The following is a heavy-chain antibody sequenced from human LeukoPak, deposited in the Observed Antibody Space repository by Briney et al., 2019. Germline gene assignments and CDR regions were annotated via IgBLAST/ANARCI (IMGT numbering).Heavy chain of an antibody. J-gene: IGHJ4*02. D-gene: IGHD2-2*01. CDR3: ARDAVEDIVVVPAAQDLDY. CDR2: ISSSSSYI. Sequence: PXGSLRLSCAASGFTFSSYSMNWVRQAPGKGLEWVSSISSSSSYIYYADSVKGRFTISRDNAKNSLYLQMNSLRAEDTAVYYCARDAVEDIVVVPAAQDLDYWGQGTLVTVSS. CDR1: GFTFSSYS. V-gene: IGHV3-21*01.